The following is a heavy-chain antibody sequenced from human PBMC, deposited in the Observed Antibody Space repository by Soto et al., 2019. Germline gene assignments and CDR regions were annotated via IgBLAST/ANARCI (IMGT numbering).Heavy chain of an antibody. V-gene: IGHV3-48*01. J-gene: IGHJ5*02. Sequence: GGSLRLSCAASRFTFSSYSMNWVRQAPGKGLEWVSYISSSSSTIYYADSVKGRFTISRDNAKNSLYLQMNSLRAEDTAVYYCAKYSSSWPSPYNWFDPWGQGTLVTVSS. CDR2: ISSSSSTI. CDR1: RFTFSSYS. CDR3: AKYSSSWPSPYNWFDP. D-gene: IGHD6-13*01.